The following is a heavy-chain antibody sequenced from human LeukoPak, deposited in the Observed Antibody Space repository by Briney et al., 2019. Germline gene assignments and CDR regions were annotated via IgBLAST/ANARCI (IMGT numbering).Heavy chain of an antibody. Sequence: SQTLSLTCTVSGGSISSGSYYWGWIRQPPGKGLEWIGSIYHSGSTYYNPSLKSRVTISVDTSKNHFSLKLSSVTAADTAVYYCASNDFWSGFVGYWGQGTLVTVSS. CDR3: ASNDFWSGFVGY. D-gene: IGHD3-3*01. CDR1: GGSISSGSYY. J-gene: IGHJ4*02. V-gene: IGHV4-39*02. CDR2: IYHSGST.